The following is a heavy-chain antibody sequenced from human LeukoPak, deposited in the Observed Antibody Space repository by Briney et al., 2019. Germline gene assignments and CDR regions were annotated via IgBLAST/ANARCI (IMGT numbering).Heavy chain of an antibody. V-gene: IGHV3-7*01. CDR2: INQDGTEK. CDR1: GFPFSTYW. J-gene: IGHJ4*02. D-gene: IGHD3-10*01. CDR3: AKVAKYYYGPETYYFFEQ. Sequence: GDSLRLSCAASGFPFSTYWMSWVRQAPGKGLEWVANINQDGTEKYYVDSVKGRFTISRDYAKNSLYLQMNSLRVEDTAVYYCAKVAKYYYGPETYYFFEQWGQGTPVTASS.